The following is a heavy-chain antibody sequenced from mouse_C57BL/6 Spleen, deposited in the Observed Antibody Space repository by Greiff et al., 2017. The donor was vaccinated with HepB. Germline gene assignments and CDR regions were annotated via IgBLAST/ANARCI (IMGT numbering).Heavy chain of an antibody. CDR2: IDPSDSET. CDR1: GYTFTSYW. CDR3: ATSTASRGYYSNHGAMDY. D-gene: IGHD2-5*01. V-gene: IGHV1-52*01. Sequence: QVQLKQPGAELVRPGSSVKLSCKASGYTFTSYWMHWVKQRPIQGLEWIGNIDPSDSETHYNQKFKDKATLTVDKSSSTAYMQLSSLTSEDSAVYYCATSTASRGYYSNHGAMDYWGQGTSVTVSS. J-gene: IGHJ4*01.